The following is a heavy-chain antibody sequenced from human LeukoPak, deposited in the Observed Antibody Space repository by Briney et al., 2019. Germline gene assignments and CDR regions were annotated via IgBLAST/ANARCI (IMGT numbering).Heavy chain of an antibody. V-gene: IGHV4-59*08. J-gene: IGHJ6*03. Sequence: SETLSLTCTVSGGSISSYCWSWIRQPPGKGLEWIGYMYYSGSTNYNPSLKSRVTISVDMSKNQVSLKLSSVTAADTAVYYCARNYYDSSGYYYDYYYMDVWGKGTTVTVSS. D-gene: IGHD3-22*01. CDR1: GGSISSYC. CDR3: ARNYYDSSGYYYDYYYMDV. CDR2: MYYSGST.